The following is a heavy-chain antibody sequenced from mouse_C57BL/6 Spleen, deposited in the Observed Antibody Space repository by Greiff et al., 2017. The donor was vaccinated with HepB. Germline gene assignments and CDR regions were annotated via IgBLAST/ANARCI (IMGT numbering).Heavy chain of an antibody. V-gene: IGHV5-17*01. J-gene: IGHJ1*03. CDR3: ARRYDYWDFDV. D-gene: IGHD2-3*01. CDR1: GFTFSDYG. CDR2: ISSGSSTI. Sequence: EVMLVESGGGLVKPGGSLKLSCAASGFTFSDYGMHWVRQAPEKGLEWVAYISSGSSTIYYADTVKGRFTISRDNAKNTLFLQMTSLRSEDTAMYYCARRYDYWDFDVWGTGTTVTVSS.